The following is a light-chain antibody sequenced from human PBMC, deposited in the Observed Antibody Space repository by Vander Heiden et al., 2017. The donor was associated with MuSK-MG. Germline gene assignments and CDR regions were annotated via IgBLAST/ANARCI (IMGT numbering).Light chain of an antibody. V-gene: IGKV3-15*01. CDR2: GAS. Sequence: EIVMTQSPATLSVSPGERATLSCRASQSVSSNLAWYQQKPGQAPRLLIYGASTRATGIPARFSGSEYGTEFTLTISSRQSEDFAVYYCQQDNNWPPITFGQGTLLEIK. J-gene: IGKJ5*01. CDR3: QQDNNWPPIT. CDR1: QSVSSN.